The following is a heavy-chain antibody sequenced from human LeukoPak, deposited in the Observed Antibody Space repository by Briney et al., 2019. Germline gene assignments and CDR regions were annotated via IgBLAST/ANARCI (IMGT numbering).Heavy chain of an antibody. J-gene: IGHJ4*02. CDR1: GFTFSSYA. V-gene: IGHV3-23*01. CDR3: AKDRDYDILTGSFDS. CDR2: ISGSGGST. D-gene: IGHD3-9*01. Sequence: PGGSLRLSCAASGFTFSSYAMSWVRQAPGKGLEWVSAISGSGGSTYYADSVKSRFTISRDNSKNTLYLQMNSLRAEDTAVYYCAKDRDYDILTGSFDSWGQGTLVTVSS.